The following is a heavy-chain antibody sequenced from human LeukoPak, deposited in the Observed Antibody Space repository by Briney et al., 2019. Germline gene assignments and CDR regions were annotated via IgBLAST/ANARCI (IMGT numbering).Heavy chain of an antibody. D-gene: IGHD4-11*01. Sequence: ASVKVSCKASGYTFTGYYMHWVRQAPGQGLEWMGWINPNSGGTNYAQKFQGRVTMTRDTSISTAYMELSRLRSDDTAVYYCASGGYSNYWGYYYYMDVWGKGTTVTVSS. J-gene: IGHJ6*03. CDR1: GYTFTGYY. V-gene: IGHV1-2*02. CDR2: INPNSGGT. CDR3: ASGGYSNYWGYYYYMDV.